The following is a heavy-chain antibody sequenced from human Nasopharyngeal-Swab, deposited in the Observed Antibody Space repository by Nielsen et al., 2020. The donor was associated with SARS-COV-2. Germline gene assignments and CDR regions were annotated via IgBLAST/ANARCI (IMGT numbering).Heavy chain of an antibody. CDR2: TYYRSKWYN. Sequence: SPTLSLTCAISGDSVSSSSAAWNWIRQSPSRGLEWLGRTYYRSKWYNDYAVSVKSRITINPDTSKNQFSLHLNSVTPEDTAVYYYARARGAYGDYYYYYYTDVWGKGTTVTVSS. J-gene: IGHJ6*03. CDR1: GDSVSSSSAA. D-gene: IGHD4-17*01. V-gene: IGHV6-1*01. CDR3: ARARGAYGDYYYYYYTDV.